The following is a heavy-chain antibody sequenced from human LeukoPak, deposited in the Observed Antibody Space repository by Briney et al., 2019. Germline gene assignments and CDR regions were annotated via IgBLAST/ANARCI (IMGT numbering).Heavy chain of an antibody. CDR3: ARSYSSGWYSLIGFYP. V-gene: IGHV4-59*01. CDR2: IYYSGST. Sequence: SETLSLTCTVSGGSISSYYWSWIRQPPGKGLEWIGYIYYSGSTNYNPSLKSRVTISVDTSKNQFSLKLSSVTAADTAVYYCARSYSSGWYSLIGFYPWGQGTLVTVSS. D-gene: IGHD6-19*01. CDR1: GGSISSYY. J-gene: IGHJ5*02.